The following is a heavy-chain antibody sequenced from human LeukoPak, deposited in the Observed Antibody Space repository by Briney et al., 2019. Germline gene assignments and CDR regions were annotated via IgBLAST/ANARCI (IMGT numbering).Heavy chain of an antibody. J-gene: IGHJ4*02. V-gene: IGHV4-39*07. CDR3: ARVEQAAAGRWDYFDY. D-gene: IGHD6-13*01. Sequence: SETLSLTCSVSGGSISSSNYHWGWIRQPPGKGLEWIGSIYYSGGTYHNPSLKSRLTISVDMSKNQFSLKLSSVTAADTAVYYCARVEQAAAGRWDYFDYWGQGTPVTVSS. CDR1: GGSISSSNYH. CDR2: IYYSGGT.